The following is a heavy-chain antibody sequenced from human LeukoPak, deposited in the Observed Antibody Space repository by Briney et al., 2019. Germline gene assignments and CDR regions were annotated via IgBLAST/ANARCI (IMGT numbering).Heavy chain of an antibody. J-gene: IGHJ5*02. CDR2: IQYNGINK. Sequence: GSLRLSCVASGFTFSDYGMHWVRQTPGRGLEWLTFIQYNGINKFVADSVKGRFTDSRDNSRNTLFLQMNSLRAEDTAVYYCAKRVSYYDSSGYFLDHCWFDPWGQGTLVTVSS. CDR3: AKRVSYYDSSGYFLDHCWFDP. V-gene: IGHV3-30*02. D-gene: IGHD3-22*01. CDR1: GFTFSDYG.